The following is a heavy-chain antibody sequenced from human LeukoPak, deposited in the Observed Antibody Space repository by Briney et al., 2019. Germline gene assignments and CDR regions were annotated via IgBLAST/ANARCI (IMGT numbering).Heavy chain of an antibody. J-gene: IGHJ6*02. Sequence: GGSLRLSCAASGFIFNNYWMTWVRQTPGKGLEWVSYISSSSSTIYYADSVKGRFTISRDNAKNSLYLQMNSLRAEDTAVYYCARELRAAAGTSYYYYYGMDVWGQGTTVTVSS. CDR3: ARELRAAAGTSYYYYYGMDV. CDR2: ISSSSSTI. D-gene: IGHD6-13*01. V-gene: IGHV3-48*01. CDR1: GFIFNNYW.